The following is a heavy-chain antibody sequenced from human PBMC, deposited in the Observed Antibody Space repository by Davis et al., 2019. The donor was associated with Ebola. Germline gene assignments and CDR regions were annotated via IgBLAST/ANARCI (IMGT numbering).Heavy chain of an antibody. Sequence: GESLKISCAASGFTFSSYAMTWARQAPGKGLEWVSSISGSGGSTYYADSVKGRFTISRDNSKNTLYLQMNSLRADDTAVYYCARDYGATDYWGQGTLVTVSS. V-gene: IGHV3-23*01. J-gene: IGHJ4*02. CDR2: ISGSGGST. D-gene: IGHD4-17*01. CDR3: ARDYGATDY. CDR1: GFTFSSYA.